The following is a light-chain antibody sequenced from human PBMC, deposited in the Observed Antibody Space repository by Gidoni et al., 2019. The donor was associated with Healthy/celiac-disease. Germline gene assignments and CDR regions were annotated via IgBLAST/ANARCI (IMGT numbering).Light chain of an antibody. J-gene: IGKJ5*01. CDR1: QNINSD. V-gene: IGKV3-15*01. Sequence: ATLSLSPGERVTLSCRASQNINSDLAWYQQKPGQAPRLLIYGASTRATGIPARYSGSGSGTDFTLTIGSLQSEDFAVYYCQQYNSWPPITFGQGTRLEIK. CDR2: GAS. CDR3: QQYNSWPPIT.